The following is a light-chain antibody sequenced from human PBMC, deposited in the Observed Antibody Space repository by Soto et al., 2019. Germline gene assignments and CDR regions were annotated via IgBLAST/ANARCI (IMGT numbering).Light chain of an antibody. CDR3: QQYNNWPPGT. V-gene: IGKV3D-15*01. CDR1: QSIFSN. CDR2: GAS. Sequence: EIVMTQSPATLSVSPGERATLSCRSSQSIFSNLAWYQRKPGQAPRLLIYGASTRAPGIPARFSGRGSGTEFTLSISSLQSEDFAVYYYQQYNNWPPGTFGQGTKVEIK. J-gene: IGKJ1*01.